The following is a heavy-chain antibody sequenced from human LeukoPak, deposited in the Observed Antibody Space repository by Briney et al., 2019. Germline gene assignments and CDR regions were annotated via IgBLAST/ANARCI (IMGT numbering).Heavy chain of an antibody. CDR1: GGTFSSYT. J-gene: IGHJ6*03. CDR2: IMPLFNTP. CDR3: ARVDRYHFYLDV. Sequence: SVKVSCKASGGTFSSYTITWVRQAPGQELEWMGGIMPLFNTPNYAQQFQGRVTITTDESTSTAYMELSSLRFEDTAMYYCARVDRYHFYLDVWGKGTTVTVSS. V-gene: IGHV1-69*05.